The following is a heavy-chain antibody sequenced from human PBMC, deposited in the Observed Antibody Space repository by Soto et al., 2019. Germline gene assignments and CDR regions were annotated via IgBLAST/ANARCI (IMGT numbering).Heavy chain of an antibody. CDR3: AEGRVGDITATMGS. V-gene: IGHV3-23*01. CDR1: GFTFSTYA. J-gene: IGHJ5*02. D-gene: IGHD1-20*01. CDR2: ISGSGGST. Sequence: GGSLRLSCAASGFTFSTYAMNWVRQAPGKGLEWVSAISGSGGSTYYADSAKGRFTISRDNSKSTLYLQMNSLRAEDTAVYYCAEGRVGDITATMGSWGQGTLVTVSS.